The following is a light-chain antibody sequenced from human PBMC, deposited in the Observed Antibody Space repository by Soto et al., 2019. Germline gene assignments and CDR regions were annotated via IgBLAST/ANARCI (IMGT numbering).Light chain of an antibody. V-gene: IGLV2-14*01. Sequence: QSVLTQPASVSGSPGQSITISCTGTSSDVGAYNYVSWYQQHPGKAPKLMIYEVSNRPSGISNRFSGSKSGNTASLTISGLQGEDEADYYCSSYTSRGTYVFGTGTKVTVL. CDR1: SSDVGAYNY. CDR3: SSYTSRGTYV. CDR2: EVS. J-gene: IGLJ1*01.